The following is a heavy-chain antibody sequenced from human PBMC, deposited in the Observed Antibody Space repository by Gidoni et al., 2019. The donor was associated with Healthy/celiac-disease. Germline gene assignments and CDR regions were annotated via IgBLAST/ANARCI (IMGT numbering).Heavy chain of an antibody. CDR1: GGSFSGYY. CDR3: ARGDTTIFGVVITHFDY. D-gene: IGHD3-3*01. V-gene: IGHV4-34*01. J-gene: IGHJ4*02. CDR2: INHSGST. Sequence: QVQLQQWGAGLLKPSETLSLTCAVFGGSFSGYYWSWIRQPPGKGLEWIGEINHSGSTNYNPSLKSRVTISVDTSKNQFSLKLSSVTAADTAVYYCARGDTTIFGVVITHFDYWGQGTLVTVSS.